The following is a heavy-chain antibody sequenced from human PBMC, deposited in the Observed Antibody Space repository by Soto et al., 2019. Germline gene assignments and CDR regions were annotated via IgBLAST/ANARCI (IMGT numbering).Heavy chain of an antibody. CDR1: GGSISSYY. D-gene: IGHD4-17*01. Sequence: QVQLQESGPGLVKPSETLSLTCTVSGGSISSYYWSWIRQAPGKGLAWIGYIYYSGSTNYNPSLKSQVTMSVDTSKRQSGPKLSSVTAADMAVYYCAGDYGDSNFAYWGQGTLVTVSS. J-gene: IGHJ4*02. V-gene: IGHV4-59*01. CDR2: IYYSGST. CDR3: AGDYGDSNFAY.